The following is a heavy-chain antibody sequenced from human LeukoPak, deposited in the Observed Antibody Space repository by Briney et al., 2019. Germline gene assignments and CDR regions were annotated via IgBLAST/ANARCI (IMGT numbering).Heavy chain of an antibody. V-gene: IGHV4-34*01. CDR1: GGSFSGYY. Sequence: SETLSLTCAVYGGSFSGYYWSWIRQPPGKGLEWIGEINHSGSTNYNPSLKSRVTISVDTSKNQFSLKLSSLTAADTAVYYCARRQNDAFDIWGQGTMVTVSS. CDR2: INHSGST. J-gene: IGHJ3*02. CDR3: ARRQNDAFDI.